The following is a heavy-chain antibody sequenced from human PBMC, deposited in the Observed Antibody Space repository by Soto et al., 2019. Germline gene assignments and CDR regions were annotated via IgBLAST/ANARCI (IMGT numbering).Heavy chain of an antibody. J-gene: IGHJ2*01. Sequence: QVQLVESGGAVVQPGRSLGLSCAASGFTFNIYGMHWVRQAPGQGLEWVAAISYDGINTYYADSVKGRFTISRDNSKNTLYVQMNSLRAEDTAVYYCARSPQPTRGIHWYFDLWGRGILVSVSS. D-gene: IGHD2-2*01. CDR1: GFTFNIYG. CDR3: ARSPQPTRGIHWYFDL. V-gene: IGHV3-30*03. CDR2: ISYDGINT.